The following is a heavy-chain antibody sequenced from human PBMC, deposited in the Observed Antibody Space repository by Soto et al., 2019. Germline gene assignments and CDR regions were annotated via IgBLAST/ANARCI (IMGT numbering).Heavy chain of an antibody. Sequence: GGSLRLSXAASGFTFSNYFMHWVRQVPGEGLVWVSRTSGDGKTISYADSVKGRFTISRDNAKNTLYLQMNSLRVEDTAVYYCARTYVPGIAGFDPWGQGTLVTVSS. CDR3: ARTYVPGIAGFDP. CDR2: TSGDGKTI. CDR1: GFTFSNYF. V-gene: IGHV3-74*01. J-gene: IGHJ5*02. D-gene: IGHD1-1*01.